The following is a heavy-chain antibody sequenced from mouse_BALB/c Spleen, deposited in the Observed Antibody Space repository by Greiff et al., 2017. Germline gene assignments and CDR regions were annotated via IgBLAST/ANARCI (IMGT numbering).Heavy chain of an antibody. V-gene: IGHV1-77*01. CDR1: GYTFTDYV. Sequence: QVQLQQSGPELVKPGASVKMSCTASGYTFTDYVISWVRQRTGQGLEWIGEIYPGSGSTYYNETFKGKATLTADKSSNTDYMQLSSLTSEDSAVYFCAGSGRAYAMDDWGQGTSVTVSS. J-gene: IGHJ4*01. CDR3: AGSGRAYAMDD. CDR2: IYPGSGST. D-gene: IGHD4-1*01.